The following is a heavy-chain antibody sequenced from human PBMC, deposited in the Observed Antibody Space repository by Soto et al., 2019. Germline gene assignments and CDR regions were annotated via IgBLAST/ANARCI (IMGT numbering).Heavy chain of an antibody. CDR2: ISSNSDYI. D-gene: IGHD3-16*01. CDR1: GFTFASYN. Sequence: EVQLVESGGGLVKPGGSVRLSCASSGFTFASYNMLWVRQAPGKGLEWVASISSNSDYIYHADSVKGRFTVSRDNAKNSLFLEMTILRDEDTALYYCARGGSAERKTDDDYYYYYPMDVWGRGTTVTVSS. CDR3: ARGGSAERKTDDDYYYYYPMDV. V-gene: IGHV3-21*01. J-gene: IGHJ6*02.